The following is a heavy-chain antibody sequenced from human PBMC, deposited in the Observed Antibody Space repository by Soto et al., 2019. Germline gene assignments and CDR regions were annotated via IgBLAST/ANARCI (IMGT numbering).Heavy chain of an antibody. CDR2: MSYSGTV. D-gene: IGHD3-3*01. V-gene: IGHV4-59*08. CDR1: GVSITSDY. Sequence: SETLSLTCTVSGVSITSDYWGWIRQSPGRRLEWIGYMSYSGTVNYNPSLKSRVTISLDTSKSQFSLKVSAVTATDTAIYYCARYYDFYTGLDYWGQGILVTVSS. J-gene: IGHJ4*02. CDR3: ARYYDFYTGLDY.